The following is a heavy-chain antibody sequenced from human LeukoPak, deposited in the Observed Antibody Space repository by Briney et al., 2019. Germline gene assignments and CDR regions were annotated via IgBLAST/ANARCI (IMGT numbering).Heavy chain of an antibody. CDR2: IYYSGST. D-gene: IGHD3-22*01. CDR1: GDSISSGDYY. CDR3: ASVYDTSGFWGDY. Sequence: SQTLSLTCTVSGDSISSGDYYWSWIRQSPGKGLEWIGYIYYSGSTYYNPSLKSRVTISVDTSKNQFSLKLSSVTATDTAVYYCASVYDTSGFWGDYWGQGTQVTVSS. V-gene: IGHV4-30-4*01. J-gene: IGHJ4*02.